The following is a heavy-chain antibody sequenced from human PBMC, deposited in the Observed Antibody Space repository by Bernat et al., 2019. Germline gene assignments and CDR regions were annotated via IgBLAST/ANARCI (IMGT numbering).Heavy chain of an antibody. J-gene: IGHJ5*02. D-gene: IGHD6-6*01. CDR3: ARGGSSSANNWFDP. CDR2: IYSGGST. Sequence: EVQLVETGGGLIQPGGSLRLSCAASGFTVSSNYMSWVRQAPGKGLEWVSVIYSGGSTYYADSVKGRFTISRDNSKNTLYLQMNSLRAEDTAVYYCARGGSSSANNWFDPWGQGTWSPSPQ. V-gene: IGHV3-53*05. CDR1: GFTVSSNY.